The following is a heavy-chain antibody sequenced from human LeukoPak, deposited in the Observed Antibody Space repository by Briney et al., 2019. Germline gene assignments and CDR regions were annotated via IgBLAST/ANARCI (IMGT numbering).Heavy chain of an antibody. Sequence: GWSLRLSCAASGFTFSSYGIHWVRQAPGKGLDWLAVISYDGSNKYYADSVKGRFTISRDNSKTTLYLQMSSLRAEDTAVYYCAKGWYYFDYWGQGTLVTVSS. CDR3: AKGWYYFDY. CDR1: GFTFSSYG. J-gene: IGHJ4*02. CDR2: ISYDGSNK. V-gene: IGHV3-30*18. D-gene: IGHD2-15*01.